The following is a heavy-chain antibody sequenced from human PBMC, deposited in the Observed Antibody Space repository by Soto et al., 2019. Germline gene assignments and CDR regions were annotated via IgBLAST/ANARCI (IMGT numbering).Heavy chain of an antibody. CDR3: ARVSADYDILTGFIDY. Sequence: QVQLVESGGGVVQPGRSLRLSCAASGFTFSSYGMHWVRQAPGKGLEWVAVIWYDGSNKYYADSVKGRFTISRDNSKNTLYLQMNSLRAEDTAVYYCARVSADYDILTGFIDYWGRGTLVTVSS. CDR1: GFTFSSYG. V-gene: IGHV3-33*01. J-gene: IGHJ4*02. CDR2: IWYDGSNK. D-gene: IGHD3-9*01.